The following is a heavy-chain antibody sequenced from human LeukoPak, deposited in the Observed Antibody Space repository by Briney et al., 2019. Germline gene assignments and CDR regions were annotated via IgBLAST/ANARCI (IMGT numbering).Heavy chain of an antibody. Sequence: GRSLRLSCAASGFTFSSYAMHWVRQAPGKGLEWVAVISYDGSNKYYADSVKGRFTISRDNSKNTLYLRMNSLRAEDTAVYYCARSDFSGASGSYDYWGQGTLVTVSS. V-gene: IGHV3-30-3*01. CDR3: ARSDFSGASGSYDY. D-gene: IGHD1-26*01. CDR2: ISYDGSNK. CDR1: GFTFSSYA. J-gene: IGHJ4*02.